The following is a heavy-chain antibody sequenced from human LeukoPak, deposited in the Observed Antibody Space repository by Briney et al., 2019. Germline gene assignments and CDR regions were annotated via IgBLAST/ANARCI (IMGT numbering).Heavy chain of an antibody. D-gene: IGHD6-19*01. CDR2: IYYSGST. CDR3: ARRAIEPFIAVAGVFDY. J-gene: IGHJ4*02. Sequence: SETLSLXCTVSGGSSSSSSYYWGWSRQPPGKGLEWIGSIYYSGSTYYNPSLKSRVTISVDTSKNQFSLKLSSVTAADTAVYYCARRAIEPFIAVAGVFDYWGQGTLVTVSS. V-gene: IGHV4-39*01. CDR1: GGSSSSSSYY.